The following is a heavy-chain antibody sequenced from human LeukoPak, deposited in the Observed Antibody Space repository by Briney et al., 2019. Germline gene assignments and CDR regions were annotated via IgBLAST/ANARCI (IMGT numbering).Heavy chain of an antibody. CDR3: ARGSYSDYIFDY. CDR2: INWSGSST. V-gene: IGHV3-20*04. D-gene: IGHD4-11*01. CDR1: GFTFDDYG. Sequence: GGSLRLSCAASGFTFDDYGMSWVRQAPGKGLEWVSGINWSGSSTGYADSVKGRFTISRVNAKNSLYLQMNSLRAEDTAVYYCARGSYSDYIFDYWGQGTLVTVSS. J-gene: IGHJ4*02.